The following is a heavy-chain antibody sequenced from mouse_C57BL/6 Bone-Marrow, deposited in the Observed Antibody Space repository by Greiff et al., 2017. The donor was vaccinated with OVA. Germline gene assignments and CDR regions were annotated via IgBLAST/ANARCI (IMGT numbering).Heavy chain of an antibody. CDR3: TGPLTTVVATDSYYFDY. D-gene: IGHD1-1*01. CDR1: GFTFSNYW. J-gene: IGHJ2*01. CDR2: IRLKSDNYAT. Sequence: EVKLEESGGGLVQPGGSMKLSCVASGFTFSNYWMNWVRQSPEKGLEWVAQIRLKSDNYATHYAESVKGRFTISRDDSKSSVYLQMNNLRAEDTGIYYCTGPLTTVVATDSYYFDYWGQGTTLTVSS. V-gene: IGHV6-3*01.